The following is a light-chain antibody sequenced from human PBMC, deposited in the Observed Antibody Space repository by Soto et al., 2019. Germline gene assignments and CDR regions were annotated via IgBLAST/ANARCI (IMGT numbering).Light chain of an antibody. V-gene: IGKV3-20*01. Sequence: EIVLTQSPGTLFLSPGEIATLSCRASQSVSSSYLAWYQQKPGQAPRLLIYGASSRATGIPDRFSGSGSGTDFTLTISRLEPGDFAVYYCQQYNSSPSNFCGGNTVEIK. J-gene: IGKJ4*01. CDR1: QSVSSSY. CDR3: QQYNSSPSN. CDR2: GAS.